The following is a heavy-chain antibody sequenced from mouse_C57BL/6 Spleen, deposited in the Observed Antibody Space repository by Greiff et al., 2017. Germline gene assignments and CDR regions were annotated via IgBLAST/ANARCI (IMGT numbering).Heavy chain of an antibody. CDR3: ARSDYVFDY. CDR1: GYAFSSSW. CDR2: IYPGDGDT. V-gene: IGHV1-82*01. D-gene: IGHD2-4*01. Sequence: LQESGPELVKPGASVKISCKASGYAFSSSWMNWVKQRPGKGLEWIGRIYPGDGDTNYNGKFKGKATLTADKSSSTAYMQLSSLTSEDSAVYFCARSDYVFDYWGQGTTLTVSS. J-gene: IGHJ2*01.